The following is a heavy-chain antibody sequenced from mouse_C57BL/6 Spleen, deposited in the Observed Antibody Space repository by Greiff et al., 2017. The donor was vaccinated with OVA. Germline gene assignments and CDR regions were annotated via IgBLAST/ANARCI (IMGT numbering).Heavy chain of an antibody. Sequence: DVQLQESGPELVKPGASVKIPCKASGYTFTDYNMDWVKQSHGKSLEWIGDINPSNGGTIYNQKFKGKATLTVDKSSSTAYMELRSLTSEDTAVYYCASGWEGFAYWGQGTLVTVSA. D-gene: IGHD2-2*01. V-gene: IGHV1-18*01. CDR1: GYTFTDYN. J-gene: IGHJ3*01. CDR3: ASGWEGFAY. CDR2: INPSNGGT.